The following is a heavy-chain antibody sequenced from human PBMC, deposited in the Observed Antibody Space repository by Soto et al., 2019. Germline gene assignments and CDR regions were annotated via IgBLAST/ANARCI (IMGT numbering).Heavy chain of an antibody. J-gene: IGHJ6*02. CDR2: ISYDGSNK. Sequence: GGSLRLSCAASGFTFSSYGMHWVRQAPGKGLEWVAVISYDGSNKYYADSVKGRFTISRDNSKNTLYLQMNSLRAEDTAVYYCAKDLGDYYYYGMDVWGQGTTVTVSS. CDR1: GFTFSSYG. D-gene: IGHD2-15*01. V-gene: IGHV3-30*18. CDR3: AKDLGDYYYYGMDV.